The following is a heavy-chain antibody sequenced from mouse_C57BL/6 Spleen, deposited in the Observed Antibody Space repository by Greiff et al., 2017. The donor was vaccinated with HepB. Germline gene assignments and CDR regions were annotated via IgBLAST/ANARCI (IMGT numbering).Heavy chain of an antibody. CDR1: GFTFSSYA. D-gene: IGHD4-1*01. CDR2: ISDGGSYT. V-gene: IGHV5-4*01. J-gene: IGHJ1*03. CDR3: ASELGRYFDV. Sequence: EVHLVESGGGLVKPGGSLKLSCAASGFTFSSYAMSWVRQTPEKRLEWVATISDGGSYTYYPDNVKGRFTISRDNAKNNLYLQMSHLKSEDTAMYYCASELGRYFDVWGTGTTVTVSS.